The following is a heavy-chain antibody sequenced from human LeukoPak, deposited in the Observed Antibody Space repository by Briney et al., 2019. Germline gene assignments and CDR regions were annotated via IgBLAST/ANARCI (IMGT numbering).Heavy chain of an antibody. CDR2: ISASGSNI. Sequence: TGGSLRLSCAASGFPFSSYSMNWVRQAPGKGLDWVSYISASGSNIYYLDAVKGRFTVSRDNAMNSLFLQMNRPRAEDTAIYYCVRVKGTYFDFWGQGTLVTVSS. CDR1: GFPFSSYS. D-gene: IGHD1-1*01. V-gene: IGHV3-48*01. CDR3: VRVKGTYFDF. J-gene: IGHJ4*02.